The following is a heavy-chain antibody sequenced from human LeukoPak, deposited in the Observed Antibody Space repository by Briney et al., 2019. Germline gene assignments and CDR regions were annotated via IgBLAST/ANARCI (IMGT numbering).Heavy chain of an antibody. CDR3: AKGVVRSDGSGFDY. D-gene: IGHD3-10*01. CDR2: ISGSGGST. V-gene: IGHV3-23*01. CDR1: GFTFSSYA. Sequence: GGSLRLSCAASGFTFSSYAMSWVRQAPGKGLEWVSAISGSGGSTYYADSAKGRFTISRDNSKNTLYLQMNSLRAEDTAVYYCAKGVVRSDGSGFDYWGQGTLVTVSS. J-gene: IGHJ4*02.